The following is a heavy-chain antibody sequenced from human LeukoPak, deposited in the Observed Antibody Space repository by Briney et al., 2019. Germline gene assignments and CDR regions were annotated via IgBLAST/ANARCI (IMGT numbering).Heavy chain of an antibody. D-gene: IGHD5-18*01. CDR3: ARGGYSYGYRDNWFDH. CDR1: GGSFSGYY. CDR2: INHSGST. J-gene: IGHJ5*02. Sequence: SETLSLTCAVYGGSFSGYYWSWIRQPPGKGLEWIGEINHSGSTNYNPSLKSRVTISVDTSKNQFSLKLSSVTAADTAVYYCARGGYSYGYRDNWFDHWGQGTLVTVSS. V-gene: IGHV4-34*01.